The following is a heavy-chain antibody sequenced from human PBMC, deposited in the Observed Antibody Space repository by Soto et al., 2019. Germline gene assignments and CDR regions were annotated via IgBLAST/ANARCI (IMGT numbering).Heavy chain of an antibody. CDR1: GGSISSGGYY. CDR3: ARDVGDFRWYFHL. CDR2: IYYSGST. V-gene: IGHV4-31*03. D-gene: IGHD3-10*01. Sequence: QVQLQESGPGLVKPSQTLSLTCTVSGGSISSGGYYWSWSRQHPGKGLDWIGYIYYSGSTYYNPSLKSRVTISLDTSKNQFSLKLSSVPAADTAVYYWARDVGDFRWYFHLLGRGTLVTGSS. J-gene: IGHJ2*01.